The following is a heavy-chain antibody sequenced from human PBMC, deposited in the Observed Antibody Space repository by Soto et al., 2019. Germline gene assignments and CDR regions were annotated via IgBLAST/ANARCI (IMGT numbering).Heavy chain of an antibody. V-gene: IGHV3-23*01. CDR1: GFTFSSYA. Sequence: EVQLLESGGGLVQPGGSLRLSCAASGFTFSSYAMSWVRQAPGKGLEWVSAISGSGGSTYYADSVKGRLTISRHNSKNTLYLQINSPRAEDTAVYYCAKASGWFGEFDYWGQGTLVTVSS. CDR3: AKASGWFGEFDY. CDR2: ISGSGGST. D-gene: IGHD3-10*01. J-gene: IGHJ4*02.